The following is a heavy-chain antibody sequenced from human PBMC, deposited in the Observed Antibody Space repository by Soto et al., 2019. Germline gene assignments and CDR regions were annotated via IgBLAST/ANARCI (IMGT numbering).Heavy chain of an antibody. V-gene: IGHV3-30-3*01. CDR2: ILHDGSNE. CDR3: ARDEKDGGYCDLGY. J-gene: IGHJ4*02. CDR1: GFTFRNYI. Sequence: QVQLVESGGGVVQPGRSLRLSCEASGFTFRNYIMHWVRQAPGKGLERVAMILHDGSNEYADSVKGLFTISRDNSKSTLYLQMNSLRTEDTAIYYCARDEKDGGYCDLGYWGQGTLVTVSS. D-gene: IGHD3-10*01.